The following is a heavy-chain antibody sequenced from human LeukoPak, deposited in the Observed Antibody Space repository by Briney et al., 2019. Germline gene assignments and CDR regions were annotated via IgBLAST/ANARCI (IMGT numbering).Heavy chain of an antibody. CDR1: GFTFSSYS. J-gene: IGHJ4*02. CDR2: ISGIDT. Sequence: GGSLRLSCAASGFTFSSYSLNWVRQAPGKGLEWVSTISGIDTFYADSVKGRFTISRDNSKNTLYLQMISLRAEDTAVYYCTKDAPDSGGWFFFDSWGQGTLVTVSS. V-gene: IGHV3-23*01. D-gene: IGHD6-19*01. CDR3: TKDAPDSGGWFFFDS.